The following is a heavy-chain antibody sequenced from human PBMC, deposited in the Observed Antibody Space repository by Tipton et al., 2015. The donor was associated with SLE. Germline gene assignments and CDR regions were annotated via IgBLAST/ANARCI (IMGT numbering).Heavy chain of an antibody. CDR1: GGSISGDGFY. CDR2: IYSSGNT. Sequence: TLSLTCTVSGGSISGDGFYWSWIRQPAGKGLEGIGRIYSSGNTNYNPSLQSRVTMSLDTSKNQFSLNLSSVTAADTAVYYCARDLGDYDGSASGFDFWGQGTMVTVSS. D-gene: IGHD3-10*01. V-gene: IGHV4-61*02. CDR3: ARDLGDYDGSASGFDF. J-gene: IGHJ3*01.